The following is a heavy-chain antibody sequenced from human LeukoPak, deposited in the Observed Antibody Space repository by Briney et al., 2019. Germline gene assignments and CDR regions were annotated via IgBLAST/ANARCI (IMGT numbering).Heavy chain of an antibody. CDR2: INWNGDST. Sequence: GGSLRLSCAASGFIFDDYGMSWVRQAPGKGLEWVSGINWNGDSTGYADSVKGRFTISRDNSKNTLYLQMNSLRAEDTAVYYCARRAGAYSHPYDYWGQGTLVTVSS. CDR1: GFIFDDYG. CDR3: ARRAGAYSHPYDY. V-gene: IGHV3-20*04. J-gene: IGHJ4*02. D-gene: IGHD4/OR15-4a*01.